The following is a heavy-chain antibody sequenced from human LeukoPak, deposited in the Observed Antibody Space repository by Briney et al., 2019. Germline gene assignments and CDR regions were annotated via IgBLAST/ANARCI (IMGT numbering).Heavy chain of an antibody. CDR1: GFTFSSYG. CDR2: IRYDGSNK. V-gene: IGHV3-30*02. J-gene: IGHJ4*02. D-gene: IGHD3-10*01. CDR3: ATSYSSIWFGEPLDY. Sequence: GGSLRLSCAASGFTFSSYGMHWVRQAPGKGLEWVAFIRYDGSNKYYADSVKGRFTISRDNSKNTLYLQMNSLRAEDTAVYYCATSYSSIWFGEPLDYWGQGTLVTVSS.